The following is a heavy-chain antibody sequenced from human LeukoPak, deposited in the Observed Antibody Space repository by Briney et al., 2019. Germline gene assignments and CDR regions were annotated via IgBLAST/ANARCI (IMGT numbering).Heavy chain of an antibody. CDR1: GGSISSYY. V-gene: IGHV4-59*01. CDR3: ARNLGYCGTTGCYWFDP. D-gene: IGHD2-2*01. CDR2: VYYSGSA. Sequence: PSETLSLTCTVSGGSISSYYWSWIRQSPGKGLEWIGYVYYSGSAKYNPSLERRVTISVDTSKNQFSLNLSSVPAADTAVHYCARNLGYCGTTGCYWFDPWGQGTLVTVSS. J-gene: IGHJ5*02.